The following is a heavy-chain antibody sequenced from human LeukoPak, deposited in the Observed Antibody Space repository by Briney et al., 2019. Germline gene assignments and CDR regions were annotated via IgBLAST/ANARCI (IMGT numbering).Heavy chain of an antibody. Sequence: ASVKVSCKASGYTFTSYDINWVRQATGQGLEWMGWMNPNSGNTGYAQKFQGRVTITRNTSISTAYMELSSLRSEDTAVYYCARALTIQLWSPGYWGQGTLVTVSS. CDR2: MNPNSGNT. CDR3: ARALTIQLWSPGY. D-gene: IGHD5-18*01. CDR1: GYTFTSYD. J-gene: IGHJ4*02. V-gene: IGHV1-8*03.